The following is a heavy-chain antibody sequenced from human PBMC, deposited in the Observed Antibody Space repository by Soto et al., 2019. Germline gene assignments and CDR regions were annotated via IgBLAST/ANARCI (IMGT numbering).Heavy chain of an antibody. D-gene: IGHD6-19*01. J-gene: IGHJ6*02. V-gene: IGHV1-46*01. CDR3: ARDQSIAVAGTGDYYYYYGMDV. CDR2: INPSGGST. CDR1: GYTFTSYY. Sequence: ASVKVSCKASGYTFTSYYMHWVRQAPGQGLEWMGIINPSGGSTSYAQKFQGRVTMTRDTSTSTVYMELSSLRSEDTAVYYCARDQSIAVAGTGDYYYYYGMDVWGQGTTVT.